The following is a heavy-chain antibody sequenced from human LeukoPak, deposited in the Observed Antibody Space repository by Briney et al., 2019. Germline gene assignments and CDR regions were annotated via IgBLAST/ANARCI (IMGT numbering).Heavy chain of an antibody. V-gene: IGHV3-21*01. CDR1: GFTFSSYS. CDR3: ARAVSFTRLAFDI. CDR2: ISSSSSYI. D-gene: IGHD3-16*01. J-gene: IGHJ3*02. Sequence: PGGSLRLSCAASGFTFSSYSMNWVRQAPGKGLEWVSSISSSSSYIYYADSVKGRFTISRDNAKNSLYLQMNSLRAEDTAVYYCARAVSFTRLAFDIWGQGTMVTVSS.